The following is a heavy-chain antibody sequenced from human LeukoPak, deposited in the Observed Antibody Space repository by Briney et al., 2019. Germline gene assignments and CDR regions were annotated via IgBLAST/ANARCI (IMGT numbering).Heavy chain of an antibody. V-gene: IGHV3-21*01. CDR3: AREFYYGSGSYGFDY. CDR1: VFSLSSYS. D-gene: IGHD3-10*01. CDR2: ISSSSSYI. Sequence: GGSLRLSRAASVFSLSSYSINGVRQAPGRGLERVSSISSSSSYIYYADSVKGRFTIARDNAKNSLYLQMNSLRAEDTAVYYCAREFYYGSGSYGFDYWGQGTLVTVSS. J-gene: IGHJ4*02.